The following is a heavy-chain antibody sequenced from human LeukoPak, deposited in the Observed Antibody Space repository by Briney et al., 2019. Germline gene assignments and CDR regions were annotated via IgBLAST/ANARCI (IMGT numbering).Heavy chain of an antibody. D-gene: IGHD7-27*01. CDR1: GFTFSSYT. V-gene: IGHV3-23*01. J-gene: IGHJ4*02. Sequence: GGSLRLSCAASGFTFSSYTMSWVRQAPGKGLEWVSTITTSDGNTYYADSVKGRFTVSRDNSKNTQFLQMNSLRAEDTAVYYCAKDGGLWVSAHWGDSWGRGTLVTVSS. CDR2: ITTSDGNT. CDR3: AKDGGLWVSAHWGDS.